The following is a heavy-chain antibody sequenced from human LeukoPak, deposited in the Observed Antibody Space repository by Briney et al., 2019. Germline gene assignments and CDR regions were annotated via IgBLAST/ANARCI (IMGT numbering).Heavy chain of an antibody. CDR1: GFSFNNFG. CDR2: ISGSGGST. J-gene: IGHJ5*02. CDR3: ARTRYSSSSRWFDP. Sequence: GGSLRLSCAASGFSFNNFGMSWVRQAPGKGLEWVSAISGSGGSTYYADSVKGRFTISRDNAKNSLYLQMNSLRAEDMAVYYCARTRYSSSSRWFDPWGQGTLVTVSS. V-gene: IGHV3-23*01. D-gene: IGHD6-13*01.